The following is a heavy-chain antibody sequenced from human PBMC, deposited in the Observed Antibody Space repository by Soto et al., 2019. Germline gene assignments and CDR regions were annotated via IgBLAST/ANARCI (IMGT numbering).Heavy chain of an antibody. V-gene: IGHV3-11*06. CDR3: ARDGGVIIPGAIGGGYGLDV. Sequence: GGSLRLSCAASGFTFSDYYMSWIRQAPGKGLEWISYISGRNTFTQYADSVKGRFTISRDNAKNSLYLQLNSLTAEDTAVYYCARDGGVIIPGAIGGGYGLDVWGQGTTVTVSS. J-gene: IGHJ6*02. CDR2: ISGRNTFT. D-gene: IGHD2-2*02. CDR1: GFTFSDYY.